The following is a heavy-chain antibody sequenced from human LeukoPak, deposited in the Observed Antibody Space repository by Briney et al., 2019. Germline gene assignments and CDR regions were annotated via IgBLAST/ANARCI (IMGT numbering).Heavy chain of an antibody. D-gene: IGHD3-10*01. CDR2: IYYSGST. V-gene: IGHV4-61*01. Sequence: SETLSLTCTVSGGSISSSSYYWSWIRQPPGKGLEWIGYIYYSGSTNYNPSLKSRVTISVDTSKNQFSLKLSSVTAADTAVYYCARDRAPLSPYYYGSGSYKAFDIWGQGTMVTVSS. J-gene: IGHJ3*02. CDR1: GGSISSSSYY. CDR3: ARDRAPLSPYYYGSGSYKAFDI.